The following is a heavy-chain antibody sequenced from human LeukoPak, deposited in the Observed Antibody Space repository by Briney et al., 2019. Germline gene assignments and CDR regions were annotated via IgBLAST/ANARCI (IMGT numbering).Heavy chain of an antibody. CDR1: GYTFTKYY. CDR3: AREQRAGLSGTLGGLFAMYYTYYYMDV. J-gene: IGHJ6*03. CDR2: INPSDGAT. V-gene: IGHV1-46*01. Sequence: ASVKVSCKASGYTFTKYYIHWVRQAPGQGLEWMGMINPSDGATTYAQRFQGRVTMTRDMSTTTVYMDLRSLRSEDTAVYFCAREQRAGLSGTLGGLFAMYYTYYYMDVWGRGTTVTVSS. D-gene: IGHD3-16*01.